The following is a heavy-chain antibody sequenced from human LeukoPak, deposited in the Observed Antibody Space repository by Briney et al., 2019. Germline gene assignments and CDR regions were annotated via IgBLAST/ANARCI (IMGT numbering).Heavy chain of an antibody. Sequence: SEILSLTCAVYGGSFSGYYWSWIRQPPGKGLEWIGEINHSGSTNYNPSLKSRVTISVDTSKNQFSLKLSSVTAADTAVYYCARFAGDYYDSSGYHQANWFDPWGQGTLVTVSS. V-gene: IGHV4-34*01. CDR3: ARFAGDYYDSSGYHQANWFDP. D-gene: IGHD3-22*01. CDR2: INHSGST. J-gene: IGHJ5*02. CDR1: GGSFSGYY.